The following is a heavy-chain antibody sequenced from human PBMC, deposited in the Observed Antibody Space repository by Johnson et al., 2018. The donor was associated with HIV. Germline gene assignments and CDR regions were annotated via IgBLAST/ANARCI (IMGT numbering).Heavy chain of an antibody. CDR2: ISYDGSNK. CDR3: AKDLVRFLEWLGAFDI. Sequence: VQLVESGGGVVQPGRSLRLSCAASGFTFSSYAMHWVRQAPGKGLEWVAVISYDGSNKYYADSVKGRFTISRDNSKNTLYLQMNSLRAEDTAVYYCAKDLVRFLEWLGAFDIWGQGTMVTVSS. V-gene: IGHV3-30*04. D-gene: IGHD3-3*01. CDR1: GFTFSSYA. J-gene: IGHJ3*02.